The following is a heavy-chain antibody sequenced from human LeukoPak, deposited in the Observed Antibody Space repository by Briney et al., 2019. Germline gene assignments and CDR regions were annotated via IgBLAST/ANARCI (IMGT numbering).Heavy chain of an antibody. D-gene: IGHD2-2*01. Sequence: PSETLSLTCAVYGGSFSGYYWSWIRQPPGKGLEWIGEINHSGSTNYNPSLKSRVTISVDTSKNQFSLKLSSVTAADTAVYYCASRRGIVVVPAATDWYFDLWGRGTLVTVSS. CDR1: GGSFSGYY. CDR2: INHSGST. CDR3: ASRRGIVVVPAATDWYFDL. J-gene: IGHJ2*01. V-gene: IGHV4-34*01.